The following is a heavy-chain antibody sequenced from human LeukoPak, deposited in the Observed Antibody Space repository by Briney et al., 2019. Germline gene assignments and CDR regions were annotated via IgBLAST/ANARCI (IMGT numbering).Heavy chain of an antibody. J-gene: IGHJ3*02. CDR3: ARKMNLNYYDCSGYYFLDAFDI. D-gene: IGHD3-22*01. V-gene: IGHV1-46*01. CDR1: GYTFTSYY. Sequence: ASVKVSCKASGYTFTSYYLHWVRQAPGQGLEWMGIINPSGGSTSYARKFQGRVTMTRDTSTSTVYIELSSLRSEDTAVYYCARKMNLNYYDCSGYYFLDAFDIWGQGTMVTVSS. CDR2: INPSGGST.